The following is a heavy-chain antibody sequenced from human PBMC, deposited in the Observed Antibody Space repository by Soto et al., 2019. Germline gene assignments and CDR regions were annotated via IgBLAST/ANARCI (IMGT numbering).Heavy chain of an antibody. D-gene: IGHD3-22*01. J-gene: IGHJ1*01. V-gene: IGHV4-30-4*01. CDR2: IYYNGST. CDR3: AAKVAVVLSEYFQQ. CDR1: GASIRSGDYF. Sequence: QVQLQESGPGLVKPSQTLSLTCTVSGASIRSGDYFWSWIRQPPGKGLEWIGAIYYNGSTYYNPSLESRVTISRDTSKNQFSLKLNSVTAADTALYFCAAKVAVVLSEYFQQWGQGTLVTVSP.